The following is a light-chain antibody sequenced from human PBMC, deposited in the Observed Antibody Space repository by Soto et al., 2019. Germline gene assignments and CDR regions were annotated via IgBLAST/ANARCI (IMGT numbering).Light chain of an antibody. CDR3: QHSNGYPQT. V-gene: IGKV1-16*01. Sequence: DIQMTQSPSSLSASVGDRVTITCRASQGIDTYLAWFQQKPGKAPKTLIYAATSLHSGVPSRFSGSGFGTDFTLTISSLQPEDFATYYCQHSNGYPQTFGQGTRLDIK. CDR1: QGIDTY. J-gene: IGKJ5*01. CDR2: AAT.